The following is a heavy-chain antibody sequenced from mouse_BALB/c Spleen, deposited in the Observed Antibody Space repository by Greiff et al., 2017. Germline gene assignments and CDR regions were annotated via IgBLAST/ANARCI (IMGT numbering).Heavy chain of an antibody. CDR1: GYTFSSYW. CDR3: ARRDYDEDWLFAY. D-gene: IGHD2-4*01. V-gene: IGHV1-9*01. Sequence: QVQLQQSGAELMKPGASVKISCKATGYTFSSYWIEWVKQRPGHGLEWIGEILPGSGSTNYNEKFKGKATFTADTSSNTAYMQLSSLTSEDSAVYYCARRDYDEDWLFAYWGQGTLVTVSA. J-gene: IGHJ3*01. CDR2: ILPGSGST.